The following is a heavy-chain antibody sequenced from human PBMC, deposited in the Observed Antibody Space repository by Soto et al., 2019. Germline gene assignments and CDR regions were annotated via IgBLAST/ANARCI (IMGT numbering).Heavy chain of an antibody. CDR2: FDPEDGET. Sequence: GASVKVSCKVSGYTLTELSMHWVRQAPGKGLEWMGGFDPEDGETIYAQKFQGRVTMTEDTSTDTAYMELGSLRSEDTAVYYCARGSTDYWYFDLWGRGTLVTVSS. CDR1: GYTLTELS. J-gene: IGHJ2*01. D-gene: IGHD2-2*01. V-gene: IGHV1-24*01. CDR3: ARGSTDYWYFDL.